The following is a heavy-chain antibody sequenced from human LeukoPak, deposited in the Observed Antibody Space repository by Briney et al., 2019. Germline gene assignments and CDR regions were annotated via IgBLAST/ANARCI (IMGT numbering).Heavy chain of an antibody. J-gene: IGHJ4*02. CDR3: ARDLYSRRMDYYGSGSYIAH. Sequence: ASVKVSCKASGYTFTSYDINWVRQATGQGLEWMGWMNPYNGNTHYAQKLQGRVTMTTDTSTNTVYMELRSLRSDDTAVYYCARDLYSRRMDYYGSGSYIAHWGQGTLVTVSS. CDR2: MNPYNGNT. CDR1: GYTFTSYD. D-gene: IGHD3-10*01. V-gene: IGHV1-18*01.